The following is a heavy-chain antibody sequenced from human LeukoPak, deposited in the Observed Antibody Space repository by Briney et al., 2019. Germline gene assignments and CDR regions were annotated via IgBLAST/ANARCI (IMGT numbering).Heavy chain of an antibody. Sequence: SETLSLTCAVYGGSFSGYYWSWIRQPPGKGLEWIGEINHSGSTNYNPSLKSRVTISVDTSKNQFSLKLSSVTAADTAVCYCARGTSYSKRTFDPWGQGTLVTVSS. V-gene: IGHV4-34*01. CDR3: ARGTSYSKRTFDP. CDR1: GGSFSGYY. CDR2: INHSGST. D-gene: IGHD1-14*01. J-gene: IGHJ5*02.